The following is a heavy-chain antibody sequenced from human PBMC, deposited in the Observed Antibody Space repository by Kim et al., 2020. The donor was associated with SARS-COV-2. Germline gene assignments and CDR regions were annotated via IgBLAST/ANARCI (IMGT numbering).Heavy chain of an antibody. Sequence: SETLSLTCIVSGGSISGRSYWWGWIRQPPGKGLEWIGSIFYSGTTHYNPSLTRRVTITVDTSRNQFSLSMSSVTAADTAVFYCAGQLVDGSWSLDDRG. J-gene: IGHJ6*02. D-gene: IGHD1-26*01. V-gene: IGHV4-39*01. CDR3: AGQLVDGSWSLDD. CDR1: GGSISGRSYW. CDR2: IFYSGTT.